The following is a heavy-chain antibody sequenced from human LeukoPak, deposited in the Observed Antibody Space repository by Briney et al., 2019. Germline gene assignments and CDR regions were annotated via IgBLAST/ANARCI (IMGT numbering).Heavy chain of an antibody. Sequence: GASVKVSCKASGHTFTSHDINWVRQATGLGLERLGWMSPKSGNTGYAQKFQGRVTMTRDTSISTAYMELSSLRFDDTAVYFCTREKDCADGICYEDWGQGTLVTVSS. CDR2: MSPKSGNT. V-gene: IGHV1-8*01. CDR1: GHTFTSHD. CDR3: TREKDCADGICYED. J-gene: IGHJ4*02. D-gene: IGHD2-8*01.